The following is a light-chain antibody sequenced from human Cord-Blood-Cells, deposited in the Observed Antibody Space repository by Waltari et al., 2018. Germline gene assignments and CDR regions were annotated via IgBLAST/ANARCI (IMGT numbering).Light chain of an antibody. CDR3: QQFNSHPLT. J-gene: IGKJ5*01. Sequence: AIQLTQSPSSLSASVGDRVTITCRASQGISSALAWYQQKPGKAPKLLIYDASSLESGVPSRFSGSGSGTDFTLTISSLQPEDFATDYCQQFNSHPLTFGQGTRLEIK. V-gene: IGKV1-13*02. CDR1: QGISSA. CDR2: DAS.